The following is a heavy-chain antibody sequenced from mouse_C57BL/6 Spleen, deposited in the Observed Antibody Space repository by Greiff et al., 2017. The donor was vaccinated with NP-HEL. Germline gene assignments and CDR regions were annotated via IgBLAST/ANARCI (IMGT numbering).Heavy chain of an antibody. Sequence: QVQLQQPGAELVKPGASVKLSCKASGYTFTSYWMHWVKQRPGQGLEWIGEIDPSDSYTNYNQKFKGKSTLTVDKSSSTAYMQLSSLTSEDSAVYYCARRITTVVATHWYFDVWGTGTTVTVSS. V-gene: IGHV1-69*01. CDR1: GYTFTSYW. D-gene: IGHD1-1*01. CDR3: ARRITTVVATHWYFDV. CDR2: IDPSDSYT. J-gene: IGHJ1*03.